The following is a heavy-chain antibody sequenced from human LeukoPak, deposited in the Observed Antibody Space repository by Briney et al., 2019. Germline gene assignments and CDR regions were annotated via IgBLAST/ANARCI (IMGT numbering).Heavy chain of an antibody. CDR3: ARGGPQGIFGVVIESYGMDV. CDR2: ISSSSSYI. CDR1: GFTFSSYS. D-gene: IGHD3-3*01. J-gene: IGHJ6*02. Sequence: GGSLRLSCAASGFTFSSYSMNWVRQAPGKGLGWVSSISSSSSYIYYADSVKGRFTISRDNAKNSLYLQMNSLRAEDTAVYYCARGGPQGIFGVVIESYGMDVWGQGTTVTVSS. V-gene: IGHV3-21*01.